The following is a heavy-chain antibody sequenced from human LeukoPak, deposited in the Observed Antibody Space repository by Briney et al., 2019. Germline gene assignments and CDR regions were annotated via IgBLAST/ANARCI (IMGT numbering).Heavy chain of an antibody. CDR1: GFTFSTYW. Sequence: GGSLRLSCAASGFTFSTYWMHWVRQAPGKGLVWVSRTNSDGSRTDYADSVKGRFTISSDNAENTLYLQMNSLRVEDTAVYYCARDRGINMVRGVIDYWGQGTLVTVSS. V-gene: IGHV3-74*01. D-gene: IGHD3-10*01. CDR3: ARDRGINMVRGVIDY. J-gene: IGHJ4*02. CDR2: TNSDGSRT.